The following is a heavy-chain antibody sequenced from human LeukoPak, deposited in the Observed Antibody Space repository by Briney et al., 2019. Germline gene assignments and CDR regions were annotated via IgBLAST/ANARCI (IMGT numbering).Heavy chain of an antibody. CDR3: ARAPEGSGSSYYFDY. CDR1: GFTFSSYW. D-gene: IGHD3-10*01. J-gene: IGHJ4*02. Sequence: PGGSLRLSCAASGFTFSSYWMSWVRQAPGKGLEWVANISQDGSEKYYVDSVKGRFTISRDNAKNSLYLQMNSLRAEDTAVYHCARAPEGSGSSYYFDYWGQGTLVTVSS. CDR2: ISQDGSEK. V-gene: IGHV3-7*01.